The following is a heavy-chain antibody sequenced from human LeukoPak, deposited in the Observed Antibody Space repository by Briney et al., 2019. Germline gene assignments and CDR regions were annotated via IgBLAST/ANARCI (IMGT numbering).Heavy chain of an antibody. CDR3: ARGDITMISHY. D-gene: IGHD3-22*01. Sequence: RLSCAASGFTFSDYYMSWIRQAPGKGLEWVSYISSSGSTIYYADSVKGRLTISRDNAKNSLYLQMNSLRAEDTAVYFCARGDITMISHYWGQGTLVTVSS. CDR2: ISSSGSTI. J-gene: IGHJ4*02. CDR1: GFTFSDYY. V-gene: IGHV3-11*04.